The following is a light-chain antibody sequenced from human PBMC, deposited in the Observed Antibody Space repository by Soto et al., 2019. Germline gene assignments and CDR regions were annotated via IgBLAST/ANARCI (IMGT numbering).Light chain of an antibody. CDR2: DAS. J-gene: IGKJ4*01. CDR1: QDISNH. V-gene: IGKV1-33*01. Sequence: DIQMTQFPSSLSASVGDRVTITCQASQDISNHLNWYQQKPGKAPKLLIYDASTFEAGDPSRFSGSGYGTDFTLTIRSLQPEDSATYYCQQYNNLPLTFGGGTKVEIK. CDR3: QQYNNLPLT.